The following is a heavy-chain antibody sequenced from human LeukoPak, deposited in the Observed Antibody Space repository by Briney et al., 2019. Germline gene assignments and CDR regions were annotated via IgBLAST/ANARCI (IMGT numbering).Heavy chain of an antibody. V-gene: IGHV4-59*08. D-gene: IGHD3-3*01. CDR2: INYSGRS. CDR1: GNSITSDF. CDR3: ARVQPLEWLTHSFDY. J-gene: IGHJ4*02. Sequence: SETLSLTCIVSGNSITSDFWSWIRQSPGKGLEWIGYINYSGRSEYDPSLKSRVTISVDRSRKRVSLKMRSVTAADTAVYYCARVQPLEWLTHSFDYWGQGTLVTVSS.